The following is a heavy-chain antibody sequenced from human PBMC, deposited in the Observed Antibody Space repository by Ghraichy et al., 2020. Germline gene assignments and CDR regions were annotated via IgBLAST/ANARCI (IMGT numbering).Heavy chain of an antibody. V-gene: IGHV1-18*04. CDR2: ISAYNGNT. CDR3: ARDVTLIAVAATAVGHDAFDI. CDR1: GYTFTSYG. D-gene: IGHD6-19*01. Sequence: ASVKVSCKASGYTFTSYGISWVRQAPGQGLEWMGWISAYNGNTNYAQKLQGRVTMTTDTSTSTAYMELRSLRSDDTAVYYCARDVTLIAVAATAVGHDAFDIWGQGTMVTVSS. J-gene: IGHJ3*02.